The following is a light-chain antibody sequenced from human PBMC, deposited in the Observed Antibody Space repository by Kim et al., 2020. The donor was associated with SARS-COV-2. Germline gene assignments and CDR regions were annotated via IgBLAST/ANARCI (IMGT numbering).Light chain of an antibody. V-gene: IGKV3-11*01. CDR3: QHRSNWPPL. J-gene: IGKJ4*01. Sequence: EIVLTQSPATLSLSPGERATLSCRASQSVSSYLAWYQQKPGQAPRLLIHDASNRATGIPARFSGSGSGTDFTLTIISLEPEDFAVYYCQHRSNWPPLVGGGTKVDIK. CDR1: QSVSSY. CDR2: DAS.